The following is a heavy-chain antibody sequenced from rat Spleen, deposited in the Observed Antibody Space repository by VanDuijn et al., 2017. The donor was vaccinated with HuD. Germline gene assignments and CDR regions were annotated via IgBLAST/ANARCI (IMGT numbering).Heavy chain of an antibody. J-gene: IGHJ4*01. Sequence: EVQLVESGGGLVQPGRSLKLSCAASGFTFSNYGMHWIRQAPTKGLEWVASISPSGGSTYYPDSVKGRFTISRDNAKSTLYLQMTSLRSEDTATYFCGKDMNYFSTYPFYLMGAWGQGTSVTVSS. CDR3: GKDMNYFSTYPFYLMGA. CDR2: ISPSGGST. CDR1: GFTFSNYG. D-gene: IGHD1-2*01. V-gene: IGHV5-19*01.